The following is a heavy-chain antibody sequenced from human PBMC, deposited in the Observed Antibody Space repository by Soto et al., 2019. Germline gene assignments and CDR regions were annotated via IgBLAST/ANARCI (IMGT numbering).Heavy chain of an antibody. J-gene: IGHJ6*02. D-gene: IGHD2-21*02. CDR3: ARRGGDYDYYYDMDV. CDR2: IYSDVSTA. CDR1: GFTYNTYW. Sequence: PGGSLRLSCAASGFTYNTYWMNWVRQVPGKGLMWVSRIYSDVSTASYAASVKGRFTISRDNAKNTVYPQMNSLRAEDTAVYYCARRGGDYDYYYDMDVWGQGTTVTVSS. V-gene: IGHV3-74*01.